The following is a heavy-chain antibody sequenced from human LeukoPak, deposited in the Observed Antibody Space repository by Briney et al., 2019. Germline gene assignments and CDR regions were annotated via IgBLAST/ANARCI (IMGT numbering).Heavy chain of an antibody. Sequence: PGGSLRLSCAASGFTFSDYYMSWIRQAPGKGLGWVSYISSSGSTIYYADSVKGRFTISRDNAKNTLHLQMNSLRAEDTAVYYCARGDSRGYYYTSGFDPWGQGTLVTVSS. V-gene: IGHV3-11*01. CDR2: ISSSGSTI. CDR1: GFTFSDYY. CDR3: ARGDSRGYYYTSGFDP. D-gene: IGHD3-22*01. J-gene: IGHJ5*02.